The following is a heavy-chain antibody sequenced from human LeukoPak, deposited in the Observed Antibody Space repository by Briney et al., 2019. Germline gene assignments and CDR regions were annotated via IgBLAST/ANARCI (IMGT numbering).Heavy chain of an antibody. CDR3: ARDGFIEMATIVDY. V-gene: IGHV3-30*04. Sequence: PGRSLRLSCAASGFNFSNYAMHWVRQAPGKGLEWVAVISYEGNNKYYADSVKGRFTISRDNSKNKQYLQMNSLRTEDRAVYYCARDGFIEMATIVDYWGQGPLVTVSS. CDR1: GFNFSNYA. CDR2: ISYEGNNK. J-gene: IGHJ4*02. D-gene: IGHD5-24*01.